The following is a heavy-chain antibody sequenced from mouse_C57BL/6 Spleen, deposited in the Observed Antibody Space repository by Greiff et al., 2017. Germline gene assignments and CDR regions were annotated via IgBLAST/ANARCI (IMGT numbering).Heavy chain of an antibody. J-gene: IGHJ4*01. Sequence: QVQLQQSGAELARPGASVKLSCKASGYTFTSYGISWVKQRTGQGLEWIGEIYPRSGNTYYNEKFKGKATLTADKSSSTAYMELRSLTSEDSAVYFCAREDYGSRGPIYAMDYWGQGTSLTVSS. CDR2: IYPRSGNT. CDR1: GYTFTSYG. CDR3: AREDYGSRGPIYAMDY. D-gene: IGHD1-1*01. V-gene: IGHV1-81*01.